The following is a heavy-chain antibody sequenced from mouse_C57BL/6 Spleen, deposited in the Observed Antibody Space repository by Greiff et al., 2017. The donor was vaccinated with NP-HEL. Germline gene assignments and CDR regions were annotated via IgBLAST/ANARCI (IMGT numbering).Heavy chain of an antibody. J-gene: IGHJ1*03. CDR3: ARRGGLGLYWYFDV. V-gene: IGHV1-26*01. CDR1: GYTFTDYY. CDR2: INPNNGGT. D-gene: IGHD4-1*01. Sequence: EVQLQQSGPELVKPGASVKISCKASGYTFTDYYMNWVKQSHGKSLEWIGDINPNNGGTSYNQKFKGKATLTVDKSSSTAYMELRSLTSEDSAVYYCARRGGLGLYWYFDVWGTGTTVTVSS.